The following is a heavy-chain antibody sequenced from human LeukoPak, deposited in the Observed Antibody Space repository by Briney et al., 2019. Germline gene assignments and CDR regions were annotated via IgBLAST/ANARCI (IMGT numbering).Heavy chain of an antibody. Sequence: GASVKVSCKASGYTFTGYYMHWVRQAPGQGLEWMGWINPNSGGTNYAQKFKGRVTMTRDTSISTAYMELSRLRSDDTAVYYCARVPKATPGHFDHWGQGTLVTVSS. V-gene: IGHV1-2*02. CDR2: INPNSGGT. CDR1: GYTFTGYY. CDR3: ARVPKATPGHFDH. J-gene: IGHJ4*02.